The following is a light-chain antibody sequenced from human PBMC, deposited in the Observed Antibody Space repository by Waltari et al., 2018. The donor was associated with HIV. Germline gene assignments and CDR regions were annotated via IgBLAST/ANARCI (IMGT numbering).Light chain of an antibody. CDR1: QSVSSSY. CDR2: GAS. CDR3: QQYGGLCT. J-gene: IGKJ5*01. Sequence: EIVLTQSPGTLSLSPGERVTLSCRASQSVSSSYLAWYQQKPGQAPRLLIYGASSRATGIPDRFSGSGSGTDFTLTISRLEPEDFAVYYCQQYGGLCTFGQGTRLEIK. V-gene: IGKV3-20*01.